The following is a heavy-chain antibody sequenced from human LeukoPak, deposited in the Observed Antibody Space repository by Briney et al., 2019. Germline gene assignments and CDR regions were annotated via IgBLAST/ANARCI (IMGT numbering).Heavy chain of an antibody. CDR1: GFTFSSYG. D-gene: IGHD5/OR15-5a*01. Sequence: GGSLRLSCAASGFTFSSYGMHWVRQAQGKGLEWVAFIRYDGSNKYYADSVKGRFTISRDNSKNTLYLQMNSLRAEDTAVYYCAKAEGSVLSYFDYWGQGTLVTVSS. V-gene: IGHV3-30*02. CDR2: IRYDGSNK. CDR3: AKAEGSVLSYFDY. J-gene: IGHJ4*02.